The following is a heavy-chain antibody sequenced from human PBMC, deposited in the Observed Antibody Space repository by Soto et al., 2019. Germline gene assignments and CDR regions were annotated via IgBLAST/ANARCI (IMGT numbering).Heavy chain of an antibody. CDR3: ARDRVAGIWGAAFDI. CDR1: GYTFTNHG. CDR2: INPYNANT. Sequence: QVQLVQSGTEVKKPGASVKVSCKTSGYTFTNHGINWVRQAPGQGLEWMGWINPYNANTNYAQKLQGRVTMTTDTSTTTAYMDLRSLTSDDTGVYCWARDRVAGIWGAAFDIWGQGTVVTVSS. D-gene: IGHD2-15*01. J-gene: IGHJ3*02. V-gene: IGHV1-18*04.